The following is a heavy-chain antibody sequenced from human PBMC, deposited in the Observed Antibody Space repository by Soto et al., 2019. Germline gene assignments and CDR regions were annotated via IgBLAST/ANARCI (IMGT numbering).Heavy chain of an antibody. V-gene: IGHV4-59*08. Sequence: SETLSLTCTVSGGSISSYFWSWIRQPPGKGLEWIGYIYYSGNTNYNPSLKSRVTISLDTSKNQFSLKLSSVTAADTAVYYCARQGIDSPPYYYMDVWGKGTTVTVSS. CDR3: ARQGIDSPPYYYMDV. D-gene: IGHD6-13*01. CDR1: GGSISSYF. CDR2: IYYSGNT. J-gene: IGHJ6*03.